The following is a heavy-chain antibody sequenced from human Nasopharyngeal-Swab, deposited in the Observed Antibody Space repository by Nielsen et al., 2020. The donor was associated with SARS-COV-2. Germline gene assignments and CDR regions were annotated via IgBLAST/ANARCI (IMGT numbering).Heavy chain of an antibody. Sequence: GESLKISCAASGFTFSSYGMHWVRQAPGKGLEWVAFIRYDGSNKYYADSVKGRFTISRDNSKNTLYLQMNSLRAEDTAVYYCAKLHHYYGESDYWGQGTLVTVSS. CDR3: AKLHHYYGESDY. V-gene: IGHV3-30*02. CDR1: GFTFSSYG. CDR2: IRYDGSNK. D-gene: IGHD4-17*01. J-gene: IGHJ4*02.